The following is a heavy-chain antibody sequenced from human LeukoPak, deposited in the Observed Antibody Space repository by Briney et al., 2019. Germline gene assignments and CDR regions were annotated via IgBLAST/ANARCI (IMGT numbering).Heavy chain of an antibody. CDR2: IKEDGSTK. J-gene: IGHJ4*02. V-gene: IGHV3-7*03. D-gene: IGHD3-10*01. CDR1: EFTFSNIW. CDR3: ASAGIDGSRNYLRY. Sequence: GGSLRLSCAASEFTFSNIWMSWVRLAPGKGLEWLANIKEDGSTKYYVDSVKGRFTISRDNAKNSLFLQMNSLRAEDTAIYYCASAGIDGSRNYLRYWGQGTLVTVSS.